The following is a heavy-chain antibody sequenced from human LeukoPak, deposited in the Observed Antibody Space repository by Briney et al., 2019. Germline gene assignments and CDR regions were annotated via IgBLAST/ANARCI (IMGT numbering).Heavy chain of an antibody. D-gene: IGHD4-4*01. V-gene: IGHV3-73*01. CDR3: TRQVMTTVTERSLYGMDV. CDR1: GFTFSGSA. CDR2: IRSKANSYAT. Sequence: GGSLRLSCAASGFTFSGSAMPWVRQASGKGLEWVGRIRSKANSYATAYAASVKGRFTISRDDSKNTAYLQMNSLKTEDTAVYYCTRQVMTTVTERSLYGMDVWGQGTTVTVSS. J-gene: IGHJ6*02.